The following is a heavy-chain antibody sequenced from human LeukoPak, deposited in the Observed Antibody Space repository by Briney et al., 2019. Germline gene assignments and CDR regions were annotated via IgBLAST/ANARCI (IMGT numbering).Heavy chain of an antibody. V-gene: IGHV1-8*03. CDR3: ARGLRAWIQLWLRGYYYYYMDV. D-gene: IGHD5-18*01. CDR1: VYTFTSYD. J-gene: IGHJ6*03. CDR2: MNPNSGNT. Sequence: ASVKVSCKPSVYTFTSYDICWVRQATGQELEWIGWMNPNSGNTGYAQRFQGRVTITRNTSISTAYMELSSLRSEDTAVYYCARGLRAWIQLWLRGYYYYYMDVWGKGTTVTVSS.